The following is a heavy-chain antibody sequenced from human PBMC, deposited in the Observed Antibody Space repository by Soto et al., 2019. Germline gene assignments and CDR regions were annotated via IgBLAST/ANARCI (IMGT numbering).Heavy chain of an antibody. Sequence: QVRLVESGGGVVQSGRSLRLSCAASGFTFSSYGMHWVRQAPGKGLEWVAVISYDGSKKYYADSVKGRFTISRDNSKSTLLLQMNGLRAEDTAVYHCAKDMHGNGEYYFDYWGQGSLVTVSS. V-gene: IGHV3-30*18. D-gene: IGHD4-17*01. CDR3: AKDMHGNGEYYFDY. CDR1: GFTFSSYG. CDR2: ISYDGSKK. J-gene: IGHJ4*02.